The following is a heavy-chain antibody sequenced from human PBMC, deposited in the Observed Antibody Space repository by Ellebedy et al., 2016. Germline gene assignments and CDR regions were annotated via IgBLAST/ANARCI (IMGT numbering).Heavy chain of an antibody. J-gene: IGHJ4*02. CDR2: ISAYNGNT. CDR1: GYTFTSYG. CDR3: ARRTMVRAYFDY. Sequence: ASVKVSXXASGYTFTSYGISWVRQAPGQGLEWMGWISAYNGNTNYAQKLQGRVTMTTDTSTSTAYMELRSLRSDDTAVYYCARRTMVRAYFDYWGQGTLVTVSS. D-gene: IGHD3-10*01. V-gene: IGHV1-18*01.